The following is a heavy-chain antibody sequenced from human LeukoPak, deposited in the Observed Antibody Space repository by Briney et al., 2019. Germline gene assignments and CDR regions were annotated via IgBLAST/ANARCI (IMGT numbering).Heavy chain of an antibody. J-gene: IGHJ3*02. CDR3: ARGGTAVIAPYAFDI. CDR1: GGSISSYY. Sequence: SETLSLTCTVSGGSISSYYWSWIRQPPGKGLEWVGYIYYSGSTNCNPSVKSRVAMSVDTSKKQFSLKLSSLTAADTAVYYCARGGTAVIAPYAFDIWGQGTMVTVSS. D-gene: IGHD4-23*01. CDR2: IYYSGST. V-gene: IGHV4-59*01.